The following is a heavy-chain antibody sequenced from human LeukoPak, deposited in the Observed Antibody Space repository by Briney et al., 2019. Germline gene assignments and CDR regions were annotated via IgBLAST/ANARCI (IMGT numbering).Heavy chain of an antibody. Sequence: RGSLRLSCAASGITVSSNYMSWVRQAPGKGLEWVSVFYSGGRTYYADSVKGRFTIYRDNAKNTLYLQMNSLRAEDTAVYYCARDPGDSSGIIVDYWGQGTMVTVSS. D-gene: IGHD3-22*01. V-gene: IGHV3-53*01. CDR3: ARDPGDSSGIIVDY. CDR2: FYSGGRT. J-gene: IGHJ4*02. CDR1: GITVSSNY.